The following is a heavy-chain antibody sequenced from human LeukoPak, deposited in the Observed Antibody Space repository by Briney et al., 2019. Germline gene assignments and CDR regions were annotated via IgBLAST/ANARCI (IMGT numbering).Heavy chain of an antibody. V-gene: IGHV4-61*02. D-gene: IGHD6-13*01. CDR1: GGSISSGSYY. CDR2: IYTSGGT. CDR3: ASGAAAGRVDY. J-gene: IGHJ4*02. Sequence: PSETLSLTCTVSGGSISSGSYYWSWIRQPAGKGLEWIGRIYTSGGTNYNPSLKSRVTISVDTSKNQFSLKLSSVTAADTAVYYCASGAAAGRVDYWGQGTLVTVSS.